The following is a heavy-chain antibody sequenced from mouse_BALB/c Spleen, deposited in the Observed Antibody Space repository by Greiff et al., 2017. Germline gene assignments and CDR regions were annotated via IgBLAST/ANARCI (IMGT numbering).Heavy chain of an antibody. Sequence: VKLQESGAELVRPGSSVKISCKASGYAFSSYWMNWVKQRPGQGLEWIGQIYPGDGDTNYNGKFKGKATLTADKSYSTAYMQLSSLTSEDSAVYFCARGYDGVYYAMDYWGQGTSVTVSS. J-gene: IGHJ4*01. CDR1: GYAFSSYW. CDR3: ARGYDGVYYAMDY. D-gene: IGHD2-14*01. V-gene: IGHV1-80*01. CDR2: IYPGDGDT.